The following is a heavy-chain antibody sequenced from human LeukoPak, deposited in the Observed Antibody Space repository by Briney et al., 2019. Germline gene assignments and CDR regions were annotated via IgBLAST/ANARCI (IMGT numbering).Heavy chain of an antibody. V-gene: IGHV4-61*02. D-gene: IGHD1-26*01. CDR3: ARDRGVGYPDY. Sequence: TLSLTCIVSGGSISSGSSYWSWIRQPAGKGLEWIGRIYTSGSTNYNPSLKSRVTISVDTSKNQFSLNLSSVTAADTAVYYCARDRGVGYPDYWGQGTLVTVSS. CDR2: IYTSGST. CDR1: GGSISSGSSY. J-gene: IGHJ4*02.